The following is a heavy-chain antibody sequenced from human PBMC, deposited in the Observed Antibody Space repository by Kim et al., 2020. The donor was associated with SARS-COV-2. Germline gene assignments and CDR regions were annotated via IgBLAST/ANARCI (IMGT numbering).Heavy chain of an antibody. CDR3: ARHGRRRDFWSGYYNREAFDI. Sequence: GESLKISCKGSGYSFTSYWIGWVRQMPGKGLEWMGIIYPGDSDTRYSPSFQGQVTISADKSISTAYLQWSSLKASDTAMYYCARHGRRRDFWSGYYNREAFDIWGQGTMVTVSS. CDR2: IYPGDSDT. J-gene: IGHJ3*02. D-gene: IGHD3-3*01. CDR1: GYSFTSYW. V-gene: IGHV5-51*01.